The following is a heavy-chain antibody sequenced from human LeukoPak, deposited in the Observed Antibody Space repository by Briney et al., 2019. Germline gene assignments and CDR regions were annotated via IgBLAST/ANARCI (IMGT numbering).Heavy chain of an antibody. CDR2: IYFSGST. D-gene: IGHD3-22*01. CDR3: ARDVYYYDSSGYYIGRFDP. Sequence: SQTLSLTCTVSGGSISSGDYYWSWIRQPPGKGLEWIGYIYFSGSTYYNPSLKSRVTISVDTSKNQFSLKLSSVTAADTAVYYCARDVYYYDSSGYYIGRFDPWGQGTLVTVSS. CDR1: GGSISSGDYY. V-gene: IGHV4-30-4*01. J-gene: IGHJ5*02.